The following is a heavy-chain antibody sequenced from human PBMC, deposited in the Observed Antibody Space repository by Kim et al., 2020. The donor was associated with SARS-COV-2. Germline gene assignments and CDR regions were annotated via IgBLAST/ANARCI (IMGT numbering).Heavy chain of an antibody. J-gene: IGHJ4*02. V-gene: IGHV4-39*01. CDR1: SGSITSGSYY. D-gene: IGHD2-15*01. CDR2: ILYLGST. CDR3: ARHCSGSLSLDY. Sequence: SETLSLICTLSSGSITSGSYYWVWIRQRKGKGLELIVKILYLGSTDYYPSLKSRVTIYIDTYKLYFYLKLMSVTAADTAVYFCARHCSGSLSLDYWGQG.